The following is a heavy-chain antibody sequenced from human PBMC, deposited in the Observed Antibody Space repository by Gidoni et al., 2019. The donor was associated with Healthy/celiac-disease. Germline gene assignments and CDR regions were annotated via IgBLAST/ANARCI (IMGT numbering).Heavy chain of an antibody. Sequence: QVQLVESGGGVVKPGRSLRLSCAASGFTFSSYGMHWVRQAPGKGLEWVAVIWYDGSNKYYADSVKGRFTISRDNSKNTLYLQMNSLRAEDTAVYYCGSGNATWYFDLWGRGTLVTVSS. CDR1: GFTFSSYG. CDR3: GSGNATWYFDL. J-gene: IGHJ2*01. D-gene: IGHD2-15*01. CDR2: IWYDGSNK. V-gene: IGHV3-33*01.